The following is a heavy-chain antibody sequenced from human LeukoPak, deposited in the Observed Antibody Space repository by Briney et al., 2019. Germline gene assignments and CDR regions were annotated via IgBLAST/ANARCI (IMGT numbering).Heavy chain of an antibody. Sequence: SETLSLTCTVSGGSISSYYWSWIRQPPGKGLEWIGYIYYSGSTNYNPSLKSRVTISVDTSKNQFSLKLSSVTAADTAVYYCARDLTVIAVAGTDDYYYCGMDVWGQGTTVTVSS. D-gene: IGHD6-19*01. CDR2: IYYSGST. CDR1: GGSISSYY. V-gene: IGHV4-59*01. J-gene: IGHJ6*02. CDR3: ARDLTVIAVAGTDDYYYCGMDV.